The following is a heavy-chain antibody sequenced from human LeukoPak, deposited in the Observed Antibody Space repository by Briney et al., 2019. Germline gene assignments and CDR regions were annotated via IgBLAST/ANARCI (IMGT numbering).Heavy chain of an antibody. Sequence: PSVKVSCKASGYTFTSYGISWVRQAPGQGLECMGWISAYNGNTNYAQKLRGRVTMTTDTSTSTAYMELRSLRSDDTAVYYCARDRYQLPNDAFDIWGQGTMVTVSS. V-gene: IGHV1-18*01. J-gene: IGHJ3*02. CDR3: ARDRYQLPNDAFDI. D-gene: IGHD2-2*01. CDR2: ISAYNGNT. CDR1: GYTFTSYG.